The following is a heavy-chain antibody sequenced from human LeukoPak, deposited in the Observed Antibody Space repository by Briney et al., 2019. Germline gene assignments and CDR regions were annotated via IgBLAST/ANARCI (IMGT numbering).Heavy chain of an antibody. Sequence: GASVKVSCKASGFTYTNSAIQWVRQARGQRLEWLGWIVVGSGNANYEQKFQDRVIITRDMSTSTAYMEVSSLRSEDTAVYYCAADDLTRAYWGQGTLVSVSS. J-gene: IGHJ4*02. CDR1: GFTYTNSA. V-gene: IGHV1-58*02. CDR3: AADDLTRAY. CDR2: IVVGSGNA.